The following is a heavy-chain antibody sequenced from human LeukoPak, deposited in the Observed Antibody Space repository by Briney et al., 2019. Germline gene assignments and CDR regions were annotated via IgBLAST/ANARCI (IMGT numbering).Heavy chain of an antibody. J-gene: IGHJ4*02. V-gene: IGHV3-23*01. Sequence: GGSLRLSCAASGFTFSSYGMSWVRQAPGKGLEWVSAISTSGGSTYYADSVKGRFTISRDNSKNTLSLQMNSLRAEDTAVYYCARDYYDGIGYYYEDYWGQGTLGTVSA. D-gene: IGHD3-22*01. CDR2: ISTSGGST. CDR1: GFTFSSYG. CDR3: ARDYYDGIGYYYEDY.